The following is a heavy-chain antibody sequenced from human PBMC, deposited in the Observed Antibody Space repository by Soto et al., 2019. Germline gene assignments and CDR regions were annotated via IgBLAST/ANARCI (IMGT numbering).Heavy chain of an antibody. D-gene: IGHD6-6*01. CDR1: GGTFSSYA. V-gene: IGHV1-69*13. CDR2: IIPIFGTA. J-gene: IGHJ5*02. Sequence: VASVKVSCKASGGTFSSYAISWVRQAPGQGLEWMGGIIPIFGTANYAQKFQGRVTITADESTSTAYMELSSLRSEDTAVYYCARDLEYSSSLNWFVPWGQGTLVTVSS. CDR3: ARDLEYSSSLNWFVP.